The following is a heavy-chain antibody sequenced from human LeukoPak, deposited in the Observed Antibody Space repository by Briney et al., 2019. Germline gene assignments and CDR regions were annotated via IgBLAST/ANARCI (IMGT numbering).Heavy chain of an antibody. CDR1: GYAFTSYY. J-gene: IGHJ5*02. Sequence: GASVKVSCKASGYAFTSYYMHWVRQAPGQGLEWMGIINPSGGSTSYAQKFQGRVTMTRDTSTSTVYMELSSLRSEDTAVYYCARDGSSLTGWFDPWGQGTLVTVSS. D-gene: IGHD6-13*01. CDR2: INPSGGST. V-gene: IGHV1-46*01. CDR3: ARDGSSLTGWFDP.